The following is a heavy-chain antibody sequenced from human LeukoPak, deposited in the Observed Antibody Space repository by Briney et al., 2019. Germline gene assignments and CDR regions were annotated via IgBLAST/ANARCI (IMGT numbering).Heavy chain of an antibody. J-gene: IGHJ4*02. CDR2: IIPVLGRA. CDR1: GDTFSSYT. CDR3: ARVYSSGWCFDY. Sequence: GASVKVSCKASGDTFSSYTISWVRQAPGQGLEWMGRIIPVLGRANYAQKFQGRVTITADKFTSTAYMELRSLRSDDTAVYYCARVYSSGWCFDYWGQGTLVTVSS. V-gene: IGHV1-69*08. D-gene: IGHD6-19*01.